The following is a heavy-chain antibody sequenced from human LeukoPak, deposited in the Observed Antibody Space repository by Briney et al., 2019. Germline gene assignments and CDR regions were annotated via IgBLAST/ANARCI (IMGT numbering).Heavy chain of an antibody. CDR1: GFTFSDYY. J-gene: IGHJ6*02. Sequence: KSGGSLRLSCAASGFTFSDYYMSWIRQAPGKGLEWVSYISSSGSTIYYADSVKGRFTISRDNAKNSLYLQMNSLRAEDTAVYYCARGAIQLWQLGRNYYYYGMDVWGQGTTVTVSS. CDR2: ISSSGSTI. CDR3: ARGAIQLWQLGRNYYYYGMDV. D-gene: IGHD5-18*01. V-gene: IGHV3-11*01.